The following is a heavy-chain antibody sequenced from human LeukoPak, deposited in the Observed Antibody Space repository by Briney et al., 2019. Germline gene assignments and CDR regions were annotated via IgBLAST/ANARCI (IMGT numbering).Heavy chain of an antibody. Sequence: GGSLRLSCEASGFTFRSYAMSWVRQAPGQGLEWVSGISGSGRATYYADSVKGRFTISRDNSKNTLYLQMISLGAEDTAVYHCAEDFEDYYGSGSYYFGYWGQGTLVTVSS. CDR3: AEDFEDYYGSGSYYFGY. V-gene: IGHV3-23*01. CDR2: ISGSGRAT. CDR1: GFTFRSYA. J-gene: IGHJ4*02. D-gene: IGHD3-10*01.